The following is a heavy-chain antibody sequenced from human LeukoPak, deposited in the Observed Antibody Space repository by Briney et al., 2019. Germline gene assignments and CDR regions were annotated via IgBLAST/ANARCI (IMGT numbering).Heavy chain of an antibody. J-gene: IGHJ3*02. CDR2: ISGSGGST. V-gene: IGHV3-23*01. Sequence: PGGSLRLSCAASGFTFSSYAMSWVRQAPGKGLEWVSAISGSGGSTYYADSVKGRFTISRDNSKNTLYLQINSLRAEDTAVHYCAKDSHLQQLVLSGAFDIWGQGTMVTVSS. D-gene: IGHD6-13*01. CDR3: AKDSHLQQLVLSGAFDI. CDR1: GFTFSSYA.